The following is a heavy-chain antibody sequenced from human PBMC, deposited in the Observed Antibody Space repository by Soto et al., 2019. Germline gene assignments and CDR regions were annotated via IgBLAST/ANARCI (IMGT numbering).Heavy chain of an antibody. CDR3: VKDGLTSNFGVDYDGVNI. Sequence: EVQLVESGGDLVQPGRSLRLSCATSGFTFDDYPMHWVRQAPGKGLEWVSGISWNSGTIGYADSVEGRFTISRHNAKKALYQQTNDLKADDTALYSCVKDGLTSNFGVDYDGVNIWGRGTMVTVSS. D-gene: IGHD2-21*01. CDR2: ISWNSGTI. J-gene: IGHJ3*02. CDR1: GFTFDDYP. V-gene: IGHV3-9*01.